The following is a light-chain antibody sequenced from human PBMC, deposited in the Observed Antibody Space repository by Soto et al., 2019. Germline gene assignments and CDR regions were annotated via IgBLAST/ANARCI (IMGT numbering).Light chain of an antibody. CDR1: QDISNY. Sequence: DIQMTQSPSSLSASVGDRVTITCQASQDISNYLNWYQQKPGKAPKLLIYDASNLETGVPSRFSGSGSGTDFTFTISSLQPEDIATYYCQQYDNLPYTFGLGTKLEFK. CDR2: DAS. CDR3: QQYDNLPYT. J-gene: IGKJ2*01. V-gene: IGKV1-33*01.